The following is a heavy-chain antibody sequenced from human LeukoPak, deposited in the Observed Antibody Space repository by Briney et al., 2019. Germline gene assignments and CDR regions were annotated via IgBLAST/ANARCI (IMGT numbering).Heavy chain of an antibody. D-gene: IGHD3-10*01. CDR1: GDSTNRNHYY. CDR2: MYYSGST. J-gene: IGHJ4*02. CDR3: AXGKTGXDSXDY. Sequence: SETLSLTCTVSGDSTNRNHYYWGWIRQSPGKGLEWIGSMYYSGSTYYNPSLKSRVTISGDTSKRQFSLKLHSMTATDTAFYYCAXGKTGXDSXDYWGQG. V-gene: IGHV4-39*01.